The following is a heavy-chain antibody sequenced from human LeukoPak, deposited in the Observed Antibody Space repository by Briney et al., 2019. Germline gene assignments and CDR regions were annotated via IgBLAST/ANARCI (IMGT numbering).Heavy chain of an antibody. V-gene: IGHV3-7*01. CDR1: GFTFSSFW. Sequence: GGSLRLSCAASGFTFSSFWMTWVRQAPGKGLEWVANIKQDGSEQYYLDSVRGRFTISRDNAKNSLYLQLNILRAEDTAVYYCARDLEIWGQGTMVTVSS. J-gene: IGHJ3*02. CDR3: ARDLEI. CDR2: IKQDGSEQ.